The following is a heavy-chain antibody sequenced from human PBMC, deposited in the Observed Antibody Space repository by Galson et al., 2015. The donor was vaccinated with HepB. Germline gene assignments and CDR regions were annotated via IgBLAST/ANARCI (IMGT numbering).Heavy chain of an antibody. CDR1: GFTFSSYW. CDR2: IKQDGSEK. V-gene: IGHV3-7*03. CDR3: ARDNQAAAGPDLDAFDI. J-gene: IGHJ3*02. Sequence: SVRLSCAASGFTFSSYWMSWVRQAPGKGLEWVANIKQDGSEKYYVDSVKGRFTISRDNAKNSLYLQMNSLRAEDTAVYYCARDNQAAAGPDLDAFDIWGQGTMVTVSS. D-gene: IGHD6-13*01.